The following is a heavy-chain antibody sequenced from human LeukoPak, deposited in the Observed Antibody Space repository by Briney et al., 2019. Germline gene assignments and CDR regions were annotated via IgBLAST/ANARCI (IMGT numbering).Heavy chain of an antibody. V-gene: IGHV3-48*03. J-gene: IGHJ4*02. CDR1: GFTFSSYE. Sequence: GGSLRLSCAASGFTFSSYEMDWVRQAPGKGLEWISYISKSGSNEYYADSVKGRFTISRDNAKNSLYLQMNSLRAEDTAVYYCARVGFDCSSTTCNEYYFDYWGQGTLITVSS. CDR2: ISKSGSNE. CDR3: ARVGFDCSSTTCNEYYFDY. D-gene: IGHD2-2*01.